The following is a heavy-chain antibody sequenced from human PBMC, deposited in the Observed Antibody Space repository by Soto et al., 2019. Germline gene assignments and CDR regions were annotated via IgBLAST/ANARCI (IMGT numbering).Heavy chain of an antibody. J-gene: IGHJ3*02. CDR1: GFTFSSYG. Sequence: GGSLRLSCAASGFTFSSYGMHWVLQAPGKGLEWVALIWFDGSDKYYTESVKGRFTISRDNSKSTLYLQMNSLRAEDTAVYYCARLYCSASSCYSVGAFDIRGQGTMVTVSS. CDR2: IWFDGSDK. V-gene: IGHV3-33*01. CDR3: ARLYCSASSCYSVGAFDI. D-gene: IGHD2-15*01.